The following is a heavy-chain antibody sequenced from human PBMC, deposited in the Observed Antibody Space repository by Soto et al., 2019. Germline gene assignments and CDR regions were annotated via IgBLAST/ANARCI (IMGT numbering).Heavy chain of an antibody. CDR2: FDPEDGET. D-gene: IGHD3-3*01. Sequence: ASVKVSCKASGYTFTSYYMHWVRQAPGKGLEWMGGFDPEDGETIYAQKFQGRVTMTEDTSTDTAYMELSSLRSEDTAVYYCATGGYDFWSGYPHYYYGMDVWGQGTTVTVSS. V-gene: IGHV1-24*01. CDR1: GYTFTSYY. J-gene: IGHJ6*02. CDR3: ATGGYDFWSGYPHYYYGMDV.